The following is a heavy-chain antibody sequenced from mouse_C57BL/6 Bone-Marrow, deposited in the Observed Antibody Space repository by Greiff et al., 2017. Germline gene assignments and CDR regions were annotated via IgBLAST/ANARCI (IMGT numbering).Heavy chain of an antibody. CDR3: TTDYGSSDAMDY. CDR1: GFNIKDDY. D-gene: IGHD1-1*01. J-gene: IGHJ4*01. Sequence: VQLQQSGAELVRPGASVKLSCTASGFNIKDDYMHWVKQRPEQGLEWIGWIDPENGDTEYASKFQGKATITADTSSHTAYLQLSSLTSEDTAVYYCTTDYGSSDAMDYWGRGTSVTVSS. CDR2: IDPENGDT. V-gene: IGHV14-4*01.